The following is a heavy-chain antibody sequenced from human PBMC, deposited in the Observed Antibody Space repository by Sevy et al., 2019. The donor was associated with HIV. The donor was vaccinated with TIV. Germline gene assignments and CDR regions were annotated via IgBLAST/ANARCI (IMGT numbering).Heavy chain of an antibody. Sequence: GGSLRLSCAAAGFTFSTYAMHWVRQAPGKGLEWVAVISYEGSEKYYSDSVKGRFTLSRDNSKNTLYLQMNGLRAEDTAVYYCAREPEGVVTFDFWGQGTLVTVSS. D-gene: IGHD3-3*01. V-gene: IGHV3-30-3*01. CDR2: ISYEGSEK. CDR3: AREPEGVVTFDF. J-gene: IGHJ4*02. CDR1: GFTFSTYA.